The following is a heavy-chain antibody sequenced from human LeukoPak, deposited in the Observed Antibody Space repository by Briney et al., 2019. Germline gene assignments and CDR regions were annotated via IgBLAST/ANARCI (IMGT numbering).Heavy chain of an antibody. Sequence: SETLSLTCTGSGGSISSYYWSWIRQPPGKGLEWIGYIYYSGSTNYNPSLKSRVTISVDTSKNQFSLKLSSVTAADTAVYYCARAQYDSSGYLFDYWGQGTLVTVSS. CDR1: GGSISSYY. CDR2: IYYSGST. J-gene: IGHJ4*02. D-gene: IGHD3-22*01. V-gene: IGHV4-59*01. CDR3: ARAQYDSSGYLFDY.